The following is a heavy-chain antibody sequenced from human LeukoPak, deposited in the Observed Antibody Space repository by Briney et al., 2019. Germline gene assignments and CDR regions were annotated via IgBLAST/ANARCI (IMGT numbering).Heavy chain of an antibody. CDR1: GFSFSTYS. V-gene: IGHV3-48*01. CDR2: ISSSSSSI. J-gene: IGHJ4*02. CDR3: ARGLDHFDY. Sequence: PGGSLRLSCAASGFSFSTYSINWVRQAPGKGLEWISYISSSSSSIYYADSVKGRFSISRDNAKNLAYLQMNSLRADDTAVYYCARGLDHFDYWGQGTLVTNSS.